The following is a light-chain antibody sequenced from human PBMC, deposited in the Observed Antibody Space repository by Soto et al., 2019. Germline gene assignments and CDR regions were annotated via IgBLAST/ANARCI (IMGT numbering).Light chain of an antibody. Sequence: QSVLTQPASVSGSPGQSITISCTGTSSDVGAYNYVSWYQQYPGKPPKLMIYGVTNRPSGVSNRFSGSKTGNTASLTISGLQAEDEADYYRQSYDSTLSGQYVFGTGTKVTVL. V-gene: IGLV2-14*01. CDR3: QSYDSTLSGQYV. J-gene: IGLJ1*01. CDR1: SSDVGAYNY. CDR2: GVT.